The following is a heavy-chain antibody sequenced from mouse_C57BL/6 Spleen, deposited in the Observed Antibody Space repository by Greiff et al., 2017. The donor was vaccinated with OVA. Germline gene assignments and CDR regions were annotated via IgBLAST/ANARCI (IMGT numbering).Heavy chain of an antibody. CDR1: GYTFTSYW. J-gene: IGHJ4*01. D-gene: IGHD2-1*01. CDR3: ARDIHYGNLYYAMDY. V-gene: IGHV1-59*01. CDR2: IDPSDSYT. Sequence: VKLMESGAELVRPGTSVKLSCKASGYTFTSYWMHWVKQRPGQGLEWIGVIDPSDSYTNYNQKFKGKATLTVDTSSSTAYMQLSSLTSEDSAVYYCARDIHYGNLYYAMDYWGQGTSVTVSS.